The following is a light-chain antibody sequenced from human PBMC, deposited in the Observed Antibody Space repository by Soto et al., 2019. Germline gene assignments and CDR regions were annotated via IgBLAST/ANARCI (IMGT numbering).Light chain of an antibody. V-gene: IGKV1-39*01. CDR2: GAS. CDR1: LSINTY. J-gene: IGKJ2*01. Sequence: DIPMTQSPLSLSASVGARVSITCRSSLSINTYLNWIQQQPRKAPKVLIYGASSLQNGVPSRFSGSGYGTMFTLTISSLLPEDSATSYCQQTFTTPHTFGRGTHLEIK. CDR3: QQTFTTPHT.